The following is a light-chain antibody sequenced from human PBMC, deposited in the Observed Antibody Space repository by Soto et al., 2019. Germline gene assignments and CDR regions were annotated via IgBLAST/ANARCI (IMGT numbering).Light chain of an antibody. CDR2: LGS. J-gene: IGKJ2*02. CDR1: QSLLHSNGYNY. Sequence: DIVMTQSPLSLPVTPGEPASISCRSSQSLLHSNGYNYLDWYLQKPGQSPQLLIYLGSNRASGVPDRFSGSGSGPDFTLKISRVEAEDVGVYYCMQDLQTPRTFGQGTKLEIK. V-gene: IGKV2-28*01. CDR3: MQDLQTPRT.